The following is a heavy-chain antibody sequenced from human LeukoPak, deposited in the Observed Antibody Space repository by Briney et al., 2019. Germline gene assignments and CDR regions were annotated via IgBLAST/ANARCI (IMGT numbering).Heavy chain of an antibody. Sequence: HPGRSLRLSCAAAGFTFSSYAMDWVRQAPGKWLEWGAVISYDGSNKYYADSVKARFTISRDNFKNTLYLQMNSLRAEDTAVYYCVYRPNWGQGTLVTVSS. CDR2: ISYDGSNK. CDR3: VYRPN. D-gene: IGHD2-2*02. CDR1: GFTFSSYA. V-gene: IGHV3-30*04. J-gene: IGHJ4*02.